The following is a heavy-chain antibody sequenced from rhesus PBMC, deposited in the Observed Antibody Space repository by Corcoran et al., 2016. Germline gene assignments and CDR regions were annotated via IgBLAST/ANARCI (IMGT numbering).Heavy chain of an antibody. J-gene: IGHJ4*01. CDR3: ARRGSYGALDFDY. CDR2: ISGSRGST. V-gene: IGHV4-99*01. CDR1: GYSLSSGYY. D-gene: IGHD1-44*02. Sequence: QVQLQESGPGLVQPSETLSLTCAVSGYSLSSGYYLGWIRQPPVKGLEYIGYISGSRGSTYYNPSLKSRVTISKDTSKNQLSLKLRSVTAADTAVYYCARRGSYGALDFDYWGQGVLVTVSS.